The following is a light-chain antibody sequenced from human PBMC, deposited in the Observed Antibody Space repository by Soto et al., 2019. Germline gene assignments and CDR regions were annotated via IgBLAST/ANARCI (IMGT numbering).Light chain of an antibody. CDR3: SSYTSSSVI. CDR1: SSDVGGYNY. V-gene: IGLV2-14*01. J-gene: IGLJ2*01. CDR2: DVS. Sequence: QAVVTQPASVSGSPGQSITISCTGTSSDVGGYNYVSWYQQHPSKAPKLIIYDVSNRPSGVSNRFSGSKSGNTASLTLSGLQAEDEADYYCSSYTSSSVIFGGGTKLTVL.